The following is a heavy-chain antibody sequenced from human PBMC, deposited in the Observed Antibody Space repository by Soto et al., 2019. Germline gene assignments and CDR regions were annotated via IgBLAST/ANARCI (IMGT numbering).Heavy chain of an antibody. D-gene: IGHD3-9*01. CDR1: GFTFSSYS. Sequence: GGSLRLSCAASGFTFSSYSMNWVRQAPGKGLEWVSSISSSSSYIYYADSVKGRFTISRDNAKNSLYLQMNSLRAEDTAVYYCATALRYFDWWQTGYYYYYGMDVWGQGTTVTVSS. CDR2: ISSSSSYI. V-gene: IGHV3-21*01. CDR3: ATALRYFDWWQTGYYYYYGMDV. J-gene: IGHJ6*02.